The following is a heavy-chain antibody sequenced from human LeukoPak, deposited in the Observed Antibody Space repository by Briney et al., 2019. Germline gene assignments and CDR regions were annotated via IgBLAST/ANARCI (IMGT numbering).Heavy chain of an antibody. V-gene: IGHV3-11*04. D-gene: IGHD3-22*01. Sequence: GGSLRLSCAASGFTFSDYYMSWIRQAPGKGLEWVSYISSSGSTIYYADSVKGRFTISRDNAKNSLYLQMNSLRAEDTAVYYCARGLITMIVVAYNWFDPWGPGTLVTVSS. CDR1: GFTFSDYY. J-gene: IGHJ5*02. CDR2: ISSSGSTI. CDR3: ARGLITMIVVAYNWFDP.